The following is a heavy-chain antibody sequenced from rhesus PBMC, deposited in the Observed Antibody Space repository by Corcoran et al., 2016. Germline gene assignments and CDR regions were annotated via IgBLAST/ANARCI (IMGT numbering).Heavy chain of an antibody. Sequence: QVQLQESGPGLVKPSETLSLTCAVSGGSISDTYYWNWIRQPPGKGLEWIGVIYGNSTNTYTNPSRKIRVTLSKDTAKNQFFLNLSSVTAADPAVYYCASREYSDSSDSWGQGVLVTVSS. D-gene: IGHD5-12*01. V-gene: IGHV4S9*01. CDR1: GGSISDTYY. CDR2: IYGNSTNT. J-gene: IGHJ4*01. CDR3: ASREYSDSSDS.